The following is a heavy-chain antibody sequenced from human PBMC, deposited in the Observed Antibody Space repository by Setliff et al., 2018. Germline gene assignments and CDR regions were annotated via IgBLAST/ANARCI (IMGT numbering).Heavy chain of an antibody. V-gene: IGHV1-69*13. CDR2: TIPMFGSA. CDR1: GGTFRSYG. Sequence: SVKVSCKASGGTFRSYGISWVRQAPGQGLEWMGGTIPMFGSANYARKFQGRVTITADESTITACMELSSLRSEDTAVYYCARVRDCSGGICHRGFHHYMDVWGKGTTVTVSS. CDR3: ARVRDCSGGICHRGFHHYMDV. D-gene: IGHD2-15*01. J-gene: IGHJ6*03.